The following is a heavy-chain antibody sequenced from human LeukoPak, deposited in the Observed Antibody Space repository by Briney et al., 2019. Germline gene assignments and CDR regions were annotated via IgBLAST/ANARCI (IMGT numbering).Heavy chain of an antibody. Sequence: GGSLRLSCAASGFTFSSYSMNWVRQAPGKGLEWVSAISGSGGSTYYADSVKGRFTISRDNSKNTLYLQMNSLRAEDTAVYYCAKGGGRVGAAPNDAFDIWGQGTMVTVSS. D-gene: IGHD1-26*01. V-gene: IGHV3-23*01. CDR3: AKGGGRVGAAPNDAFDI. CDR1: GFTFSSYS. J-gene: IGHJ3*02. CDR2: ISGSGGST.